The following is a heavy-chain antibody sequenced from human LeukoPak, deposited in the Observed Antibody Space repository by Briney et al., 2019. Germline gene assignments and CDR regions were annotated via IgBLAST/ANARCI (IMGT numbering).Heavy chain of an antibody. CDR1: GFTFSSYG. J-gene: IGHJ4*02. V-gene: IGHV3-23*01. CDR2: ITGSGGTT. CDR3: ANIQGYFDY. Sequence: PGGSLRLSCAASGFTFSSYGMSWVRQAPGKGPQWVSAITGSGGTTYYADSVKGRFTISRDNSKNTLYLQMNSLRAEDTAAYYCANIQGYFDYWGQGNLVPVSS.